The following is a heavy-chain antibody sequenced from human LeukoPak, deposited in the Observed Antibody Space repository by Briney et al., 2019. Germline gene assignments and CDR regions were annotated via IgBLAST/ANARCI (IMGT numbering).Heavy chain of an antibody. CDR2: IYHSGST. Sequence: SQTLSLTCVVSGGSISSGGYSWSWIRQPPGKGLEWIGYIYHSGSTYYNPSLKSRVTISVDRSKNQFSLKLSSVTAADTAVYYCASSHLYCGGDCYSQLDPWGQGTLVTVSS. CDR1: GGSISSGGYS. CDR3: ASSHLYCGGDCYSQLDP. J-gene: IGHJ5*02. D-gene: IGHD2-21*02. V-gene: IGHV4-30-2*01.